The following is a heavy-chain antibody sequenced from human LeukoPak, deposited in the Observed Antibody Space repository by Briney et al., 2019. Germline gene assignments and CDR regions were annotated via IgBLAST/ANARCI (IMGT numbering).Heavy chain of an antibody. V-gene: IGHV1-8*03. D-gene: IGHD1-7*01. CDR2: MNPNSGNT. J-gene: IGHJ6*03. CDR3: ARTGTTIHDYYYYYYMDV. Sequence: ASVKVSCKASGYTFTSYDINWVRQATGQGLEWMGWMNPNSGNTGYAQKFQGRVTITRNTSISTAYMELSSLRSEDTAVYYCARTGTTIHDYYYYYYMDVWDKGTTVTVSS. CDR1: GYTFTSYD.